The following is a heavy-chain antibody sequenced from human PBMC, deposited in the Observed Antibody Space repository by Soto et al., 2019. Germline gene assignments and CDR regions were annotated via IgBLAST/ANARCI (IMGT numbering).Heavy chain of an antibody. D-gene: IGHD2-15*01. CDR2: LIPIFGTA. V-gene: IGHV1-69*01. CDR1: GGTFSSYA. Sequence: QVQLVQSGAAVKKPGSSVKVSCKASGGTFSSYAISWVRQAPGQGLEWMGGLIPIFGTANYAQKFQGRVTITADESTSTAYMELSSLRSEDTAVYYCAREYCSGGSCYSTFDYWGQGTLVTVSS. CDR3: AREYCSGGSCYSTFDY. J-gene: IGHJ4*02.